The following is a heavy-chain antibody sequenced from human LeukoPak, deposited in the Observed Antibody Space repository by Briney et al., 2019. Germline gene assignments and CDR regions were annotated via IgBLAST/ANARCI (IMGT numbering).Heavy chain of an antibody. Sequence: ASVKVSCKASGYTFTGYYMHWVRQAPGQGLEWMGRINPNSGGTNYAQKFQGRVTMTRDTSISTAYMELSRLRSDDTAVYYRARDEKVGATDYWGQGTLSPSPQ. D-gene: IGHD1-26*01. CDR3: ARDEKVGATDY. CDR1: GYTFTGYY. J-gene: IGHJ4*02. V-gene: IGHV1-2*06. CDR2: INPNSGGT.